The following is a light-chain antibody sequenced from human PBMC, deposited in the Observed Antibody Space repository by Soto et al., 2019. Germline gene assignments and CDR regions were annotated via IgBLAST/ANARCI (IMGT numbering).Light chain of an antibody. CDR3: QQSYTSPLT. Sequence: DIQMTQSPSSLSASVGDRVTVTCRASPSISNNLNWYQKKQGKAPTLLIFAASTLQTGVPSRFSGSGFGTDFTLTISSLQLEDFATYDCQQSYTSPLTFGGGTKVDVK. CDR2: AAS. CDR1: PSISNN. J-gene: IGKJ4*01. V-gene: IGKV1-39*01.